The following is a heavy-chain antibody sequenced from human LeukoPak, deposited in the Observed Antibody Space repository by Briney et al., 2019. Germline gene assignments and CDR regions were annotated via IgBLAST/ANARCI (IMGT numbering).Heavy chain of an antibody. D-gene: IGHD3-22*01. CDR3: AREELYDSSGYYIPDAFDI. Sequence: PSETLSLTCTVSGGSISSGDYYWSWIRQSPGKGLEWIGYIYYSGSTYYNPSLKSRVTISVDTSKNQFSLKLSSVTAADTAVYYCAREELYDSSGYYIPDAFDIWGQGTMVTVSS. V-gene: IGHV4-30-4*01. J-gene: IGHJ3*02. CDR2: IYYSGST. CDR1: GGSISSGDYY.